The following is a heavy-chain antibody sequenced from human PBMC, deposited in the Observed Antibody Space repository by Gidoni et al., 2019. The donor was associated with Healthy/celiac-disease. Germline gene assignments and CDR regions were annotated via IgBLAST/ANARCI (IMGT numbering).Heavy chain of an antibody. CDR1: GGSISSSRYY. V-gene: IGHV4-39*01. Sequence: QLQLQASGPGLVKPSETLSLTCTVSGGSISSSRYYWGWIRQPPGKGLEWIGSIYYSGSTYYNPSLKSRVTISVDTSKNQFSLKLSSVTAADTAVYYCARHSRSSSWYGDYFDYWGQGTLVTVSS. CDR3: ARHSRSSSWYGDYFDY. D-gene: IGHD6-13*01. CDR2: IYYSGST. J-gene: IGHJ4*02.